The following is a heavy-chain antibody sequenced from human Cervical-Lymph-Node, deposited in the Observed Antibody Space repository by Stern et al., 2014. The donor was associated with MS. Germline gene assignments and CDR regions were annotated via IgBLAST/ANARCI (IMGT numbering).Heavy chain of an antibody. Sequence: QVQLVQSGGGVVQPGRSLRLSCAASGFTFSRHAMHWVRQAPGKGLEWVAVIDDDGSNKNYGDSVKGRFTISRDNSKSTLYLQMNGLRAGDTAVYYCARDPYSSSWYIDYWGQGTLVTVSS. CDR1: GFTFSRHA. CDR3: ARDPYSSSWYIDY. CDR2: IDDDGSNK. V-gene: IGHV3-33*01. J-gene: IGHJ4*02. D-gene: IGHD6-13*01.